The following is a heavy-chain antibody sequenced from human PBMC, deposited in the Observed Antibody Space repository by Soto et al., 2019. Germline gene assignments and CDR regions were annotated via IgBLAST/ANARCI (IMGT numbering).Heavy chain of an antibody. CDR3: ARQIYDSDTGPNFQYYFDS. CDR1: GYSFAGYW. J-gene: IGHJ4*02. Sequence: GESLKISCKGSGYSFAGYWITWVRQKPGKGLEWMGRIDPSDSQTYYSPSFRGHVTISATKSITTVFLQWSSPRASDTAMYYCARQIYDSDTGPNFQYYFDSWGQGTPVTVSS. D-gene: IGHD3-22*01. V-gene: IGHV5-10-1*01. CDR2: IDPSDSQT.